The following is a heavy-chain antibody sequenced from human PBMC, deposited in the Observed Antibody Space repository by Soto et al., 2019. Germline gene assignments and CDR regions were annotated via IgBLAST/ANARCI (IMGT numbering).Heavy chain of an antibody. J-gene: IGHJ5*02. D-gene: IGHD3-10*01. V-gene: IGHV4-39*01. CDR1: GGSISSSSYY. CDR2: IYYSGST. Sequence: QLQLQESGPGLVKPSETLSLTCTVSGGSISSSSYYWGWIRQPPGKGLEWIGSIYYSGSTYYNPSLKSRVTISVDTSKNQFSLKLSSVTAADTAVYYCAVPEGSGSYKGDNWFDPWGQGTLVTVSS. CDR3: AVPEGSGSYKGDNWFDP.